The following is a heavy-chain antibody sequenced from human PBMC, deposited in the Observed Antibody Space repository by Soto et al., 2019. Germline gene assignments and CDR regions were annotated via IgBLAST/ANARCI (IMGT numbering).Heavy chain of an antibody. J-gene: IGHJ4*02. CDR1: GGSINTFY. Sequence: SETLSLTCTVSGGSINTFYWSWVRQPAGKGLEWIGRIFSSGSTSFNPSLESRVAMSVDMSKNHFSLNLSSVTAADMAVYYCAREGSYSAYNFAHGIQLWSFDFWGQGALVTVSS. CDR2: IFSSGST. V-gene: IGHV4-4*07. D-gene: IGHD5-12*01. CDR3: AREGSYSAYNFAHGIQLWSFDF.